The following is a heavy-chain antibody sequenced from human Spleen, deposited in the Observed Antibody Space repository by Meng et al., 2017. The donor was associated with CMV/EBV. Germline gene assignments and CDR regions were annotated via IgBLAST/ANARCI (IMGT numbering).Heavy chain of an antibody. D-gene: IGHD2-2*02. CDR3: ARDAVVAPAALRTFYYYAMDV. V-gene: IGHV3-7*01. CDR1: GFTFSDYA. Sequence: GESLKISCAASGFTFSDYAMHWVRQAPGKGLEWVANIKEDGGERYYVDSAEGRFTISRDNAKSSLYLQMNSLRADDTAVYYCARDAVVAPAALRTFYYYAMDVWGQGSTVTVSS. CDR2: IKEDGGER. J-gene: IGHJ6*02.